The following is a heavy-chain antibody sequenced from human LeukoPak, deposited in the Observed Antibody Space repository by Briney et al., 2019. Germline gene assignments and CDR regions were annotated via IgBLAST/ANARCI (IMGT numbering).Heavy chain of an antibody. CDR3: AKGTMVRGVIITPFDY. Sequence: PGGSLRLSCAASGFTFSSYAMSWVRQAPGKGLEWVSAISGSGGSTYYADSAKGRSTISRDNSKNTLYLQMNSLRAEDTAVYYCAKGTMVRGVIITPFDYWGQGTLVTVSS. CDR2: ISGSGGST. J-gene: IGHJ4*02. V-gene: IGHV3-23*01. D-gene: IGHD3-10*01. CDR1: GFTFSSYA.